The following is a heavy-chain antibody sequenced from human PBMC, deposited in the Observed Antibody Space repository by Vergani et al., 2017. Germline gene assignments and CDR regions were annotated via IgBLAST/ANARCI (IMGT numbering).Heavy chain of an antibody. CDR1: GFTFSSYS. CDR2: ISSSSSYI. V-gene: IGHV3-21*01. CDR3: AREDCSSTSCYLRRSYYYYYGMDV. J-gene: IGHJ6*02. D-gene: IGHD2-2*01. Sequence: VQLVESGGGVVQPGGSLGLSCAASGFTFSSYSMNWVRQAPGKGLEWVSSISSSSSYIYYADSVKGRFTISRDNAKNSLYLQMNSLRAEDTAVYYCAREDCSSTSCYLRRSYYYYYGMDVWGQGTTVTVSS.